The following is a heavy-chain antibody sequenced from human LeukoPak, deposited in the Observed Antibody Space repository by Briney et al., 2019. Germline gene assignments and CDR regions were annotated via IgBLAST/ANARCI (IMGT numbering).Heavy chain of an antibody. V-gene: IGHV1-69*04. CDR1: GGTFSSYA. CDR3: ARRTADTAMVNYYYGMDV. J-gene: IGHJ6*02. CDR2: IIPIFGIA. D-gene: IGHD5-18*01. Sequence: GASVKVSCKASGGTFSSYAISWVRQAPGQGLEWMGRIIPIFGIANYAQKFQGRVTITADKSTSTAYMELSSLRSEDTAVYYCARRTADTAMVNYYYGMDVWGQGTTVTVSS.